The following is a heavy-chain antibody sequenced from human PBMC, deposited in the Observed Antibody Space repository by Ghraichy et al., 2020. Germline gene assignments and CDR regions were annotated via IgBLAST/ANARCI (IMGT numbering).Heavy chain of an antibody. Sequence: SQTLSLTCTVSGGSISSYYWSWIRQPPGKGLEWIGYIYYSGSTNYNPSLKSRVTISVDTSKNQFSLKLSSVTAADTAVYYCARGNSGSYYWYFDLWGRGTLVTVSS. V-gene: IGHV4-59*01. CDR1: GGSISSYY. CDR3: ARGNSGSYYWYFDL. J-gene: IGHJ2*01. CDR2: IYYSGST. D-gene: IGHD1-26*01.